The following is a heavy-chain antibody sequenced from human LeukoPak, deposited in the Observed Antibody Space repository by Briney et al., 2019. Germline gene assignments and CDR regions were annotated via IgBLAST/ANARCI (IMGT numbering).Heavy chain of an antibody. D-gene: IGHD3-22*01. J-gene: IGHJ5*02. CDR2: IYYSGST. V-gene: IGHV4-59*01. CDR1: GGSISSYY. Sequence: SETLSLTGTVSGGSISSYYWSWIRQPPGKGLEWIGYIYYSGSTNYNPSLKSRVTISVDTSKNQFSLKLSSVTAADTAVYYCARDRDSGGWFDPWGQGTLVTVSS. CDR3: ARDRDSGGWFDP.